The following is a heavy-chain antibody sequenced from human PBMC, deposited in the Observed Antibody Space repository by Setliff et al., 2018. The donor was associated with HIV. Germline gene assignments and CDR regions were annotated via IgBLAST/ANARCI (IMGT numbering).Heavy chain of an antibody. D-gene: IGHD3-10*01. V-gene: IGHV1-8*01. CDR3: TRIRAMVRGVTSYDAFDI. Sequence: ASVKVSCKASGYTFTSFDINWVRQATGQGLEWKGWMNPNSGNSGFAQKFQGRVTMTRNSSISTAYMELSSLRFDDTAVYYCTRIRAMVRGVTSYDAFDIWGQGTKVTVTS. CDR1: GYTFTSFD. J-gene: IGHJ3*02. CDR2: MNPNSGNS.